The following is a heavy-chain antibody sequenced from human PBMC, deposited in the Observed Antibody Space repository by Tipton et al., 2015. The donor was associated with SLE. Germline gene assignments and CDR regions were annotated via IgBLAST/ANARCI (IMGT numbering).Heavy chain of an antibody. D-gene: IGHD5-12*01. V-gene: IGHV4-39*07. CDR3: ARVSRGYSGYEWAGFFDY. CDR2: VYDSGTT. CDR1: GDSITSDIYY. J-gene: IGHJ4*02. Sequence: TLSLTCFVSGDSITSDIYYWGWIRQPPGKGLEWIGSVYDSGTTHYNPSLKSRVTISLDTSKTQFFLRLSSVTAADTAVYHCARVSRGYSGYEWAGFFDYWGQGALVTVSS.